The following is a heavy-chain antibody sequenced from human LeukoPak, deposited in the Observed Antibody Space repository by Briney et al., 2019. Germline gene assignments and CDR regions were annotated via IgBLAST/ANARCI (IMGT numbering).Heavy chain of an antibody. CDR2: FDPEDGET. Sequence: ASVKVSCKVSGYTLTELSMHWVRQAPGKGLEWMGGFDPEDGETIYAQKFQGRVTMTEDTSTDTAYMELSSLRSEGTAVYYCATVARADYYYYMDVWGKGTTVTVSS. D-gene: IGHD6-19*01. V-gene: IGHV1-24*01. CDR1: GYTLTELS. J-gene: IGHJ6*03. CDR3: ATVARADYYYYMDV.